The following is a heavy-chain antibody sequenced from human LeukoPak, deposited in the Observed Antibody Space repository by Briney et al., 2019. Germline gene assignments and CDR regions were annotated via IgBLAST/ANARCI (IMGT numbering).Heavy chain of an antibody. V-gene: IGHV1-24*01. CDR1: GYTLTELS. Sequence: GASVKVSCKVSGYTLTELSMHWVRQAPGKGLEWMGGFDPEDGETIYAQKFQGRVTMTEDTSTDTAYMELSRLRSDDTAVYYCASRRDFWSGDTFDYWGQGTLVTVSS. J-gene: IGHJ4*02. D-gene: IGHD3-3*01. CDR2: FDPEDGET. CDR3: ASRRDFWSGDTFDY.